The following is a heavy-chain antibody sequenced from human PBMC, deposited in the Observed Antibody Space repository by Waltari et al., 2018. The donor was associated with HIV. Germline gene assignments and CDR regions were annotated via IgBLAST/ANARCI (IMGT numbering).Heavy chain of an antibody. D-gene: IGHD6-13*01. Sequence: QLQLQESGPGLVKPSETLSLTCTVSGGSISSSSYYWGWIRQPPGKGLEWIGSIYYSGSTYYNPSLKSRVTISVDTSKNQFSLKLSSVTAADTAVYYCARSGIAAAAAYWGQGTLVTVSS. J-gene: IGHJ4*02. CDR1: GGSISSSSYY. CDR3: ARSGIAAAAAY. CDR2: IYYSGST. V-gene: IGHV4-39*01.